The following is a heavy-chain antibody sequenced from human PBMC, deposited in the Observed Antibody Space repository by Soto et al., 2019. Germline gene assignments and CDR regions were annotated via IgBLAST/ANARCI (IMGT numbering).Heavy chain of an antibody. CDR3: ARGYGRNFEY. CDR2: IFYSGST. CDR1: GGSISSGNYY. D-gene: IGHD5-18*01. Sequence: SETLSLTCTVSGGSISSGNYYWSWIRQPPGRGLEWIGHIFYSGSTNYNPSLKSRVTISVDTSKNQFSLKLSSVTAADTAVYYCARGYGRNFEYWGQGTLVTVSS. J-gene: IGHJ4*02. V-gene: IGHV4-61*01.